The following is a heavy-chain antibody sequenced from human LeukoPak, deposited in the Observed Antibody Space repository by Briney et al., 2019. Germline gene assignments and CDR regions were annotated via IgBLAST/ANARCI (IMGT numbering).Heavy chain of an antibody. D-gene: IGHD6-13*01. CDR3: ARGGILYGMDV. CDR1: GGTFSSYA. J-gene: IGHJ6*02. CDR2: IIPILGIA. V-gene: IGHV1-69*04. Sequence: SVKVSCKASGGTFSSYAISWVRQAPGQGLEWMGRIIPILGIANYAQKFQGRVTITADKSTSTAYMELSSLRSEDTAAYYCARGGILYGMDVWGQGTTVTVSS.